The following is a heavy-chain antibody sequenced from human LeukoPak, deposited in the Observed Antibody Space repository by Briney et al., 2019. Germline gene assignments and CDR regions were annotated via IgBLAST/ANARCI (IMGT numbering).Heavy chain of an antibody. V-gene: IGHV3-30*18. CDR1: GFTFSSHG. Sequence: GGSLRLSCAASGFTFSSHGMHWVRQTPARGLEWVAVVAPDGGAKFYADSVEGRFAVSRDNSKNTVYLQMNSLRDEDTALYYCAKEGRWGEWYFDFWGRGTLVTVSS. J-gene: IGHJ2*01. CDR3: AKEGRWGEWYFDF. CDR2: VAPDGGAK. D-gene: IGHD3-16*01.